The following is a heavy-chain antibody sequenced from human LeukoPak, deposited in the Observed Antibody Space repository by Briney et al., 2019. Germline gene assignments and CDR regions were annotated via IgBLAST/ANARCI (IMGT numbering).Heavy chain of an antibody. CDR2: ISNTGGST. CDR3: AKRDFYDSSGYAALFQH. V-gene: IGHV3-23*01. Sequence: GGSLRLSCAASGFTFSNYGMNWVRRTPEKGLEWISRISNTGGSTYYAGSVKGRFAISRDNSQNTVYLQMNSLRAEDTAVYYCAKRDFYDSSGYAALFQHWGQGTLVTVSS. J-gene: IGHJ1*01. CDR1: GFTFSNYG. D-gene: IGHD3-22*01.